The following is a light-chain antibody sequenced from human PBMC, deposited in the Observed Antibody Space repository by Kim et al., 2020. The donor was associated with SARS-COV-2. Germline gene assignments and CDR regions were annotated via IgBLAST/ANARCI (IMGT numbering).Light chain of an antibody. J-gene: IGLJ2*01. Sequence: GAPVKLNCTPSSWHTNAIAWHQQQPGNGPRYLMKFNSDGSPIKGDGIPARISGSRSGAEHYLTISSHQCEDEADYYCQTWDTGFQVFGGGTKLTVL. CDR1: SWHTNA. V-gene: IGLV4-69*01. CDR3: QTWDTGFQV. CDR2: FNSDGSP.